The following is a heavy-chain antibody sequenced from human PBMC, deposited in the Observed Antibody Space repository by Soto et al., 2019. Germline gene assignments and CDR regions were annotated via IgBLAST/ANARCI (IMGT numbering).Heavy chain of an antibody. CDR3: ANTIPQIANLRYCGGDCYSFDY. D-gene: IGHD2-21*02. CDR2: ISYDGSNK. CDR1: GFTFSSYG. J-gene: IGHJ4*02. Sequence: GGSLRLSCAASGFTFSSYGMHWVRQAPGKGLEWVAVISYDGSNKYYADSVKGRFTISRDNSKNTLYLQMNSLRAEDTAVYYCANTIPQIANLRYCGGDCYSFDYWGQGTLVTVSS. V-gene: IGHV3-30*18.